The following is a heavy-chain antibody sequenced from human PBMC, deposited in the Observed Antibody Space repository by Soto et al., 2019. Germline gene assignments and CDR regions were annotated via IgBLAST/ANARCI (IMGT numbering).Heavy chain of an antibody. CDR3: AKDAVYKDGLWLMDS. V-gene: IGHV3-23*01. Sequence: EVQLLESGGGLVQPGGSLRLPCAASGFTISTYAMTWVRQAPGKGLECVSGVTGSGSQIHYADSVKGRFTISKDNSKNTLYLQMSNLRDEDTALYYCAKDAVYKDGLWLMDSWGQGTLVTVSS. D-gene: IGHD2-21*01. CDR2: VTGSGSQI. J-gene: IGHJ5*02. CDR1: GFTISTYA.